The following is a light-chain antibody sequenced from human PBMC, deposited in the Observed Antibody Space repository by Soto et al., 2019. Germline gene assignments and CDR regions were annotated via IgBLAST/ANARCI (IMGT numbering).Light chain of an antibody. CDR3: QPRSNWPPGT. CDR2: DAS. Sequence: EIVLTQSPATLSLSPGERATLSCRASQSVSSYLAWYQQKPGQAPRLLIYDASNRATGIPARFSGSGSGTDFTLTISSLEPEDFAVYYCQPRSNWPPGTFGQGTKAEIK. J-gene: IGKJ1*01. CDR1: QSVSSY. V-gene: IGKV3-11*01.